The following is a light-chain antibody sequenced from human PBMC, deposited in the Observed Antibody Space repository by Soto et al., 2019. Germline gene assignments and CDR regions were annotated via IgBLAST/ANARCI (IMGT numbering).Light chain of an antibody. V-gene: IGLV2-8*01. CDR2: EVT. J-gene: IGLJ1*01. CDR1: SSDVGGYNY. CDR3: CSFAGNKNRGV. Sequence: QSALTQPPSASGSPGQSVTISCTGSSSDVGGYNYVSWYQHRPGKAPKLLIYEVTERPSGVPDRFSGSKSGNTAFLTVSGLQAEDEADYYCCSFAGNKNRGVFGSGTKLTVL.